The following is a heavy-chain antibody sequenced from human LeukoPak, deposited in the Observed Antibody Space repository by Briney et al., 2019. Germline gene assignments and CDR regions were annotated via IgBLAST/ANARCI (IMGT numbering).Heavy chain of an antibody. Sequence: SVKVSCKASGYTFTGYYMHWVRQAPGQGLEWMGRIIPILGIANYAQKFQGRVTITADKSTSTAYMELSSLRSEDTAVYYCARYGAPYYFDYWGQGTLVTVSS. CDR3: ARYGAPYYFDY. CDR2: IIPILGIA. D-gene: IGHD1-26*01. J-gene: IGHJ4*02. CDR1: GYTFTGYY. V-gene: IGHV1-69*02.